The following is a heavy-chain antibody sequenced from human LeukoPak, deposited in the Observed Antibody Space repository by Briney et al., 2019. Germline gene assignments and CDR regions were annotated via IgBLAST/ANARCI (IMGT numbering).Heavy chain of an antibody. Sequence: PGGSLRLSCAASGFTFDDYAMHWVRQAPGKGLEWVSGISWNSGSIGYADSVKGRFTISRDNAKNSLYLQMNSLRAEDTALYYCAKSASSTPNYYFDYWGQGTLATVSS. D-gene: IGHD2-2*01. CDR3: AKSASSTPNYYFDY. CDR2: ISWNSGSI. V-gene: IGHV3-9*01. J-gene: IGHJ4*02. CDR1: GFTFDDYA.